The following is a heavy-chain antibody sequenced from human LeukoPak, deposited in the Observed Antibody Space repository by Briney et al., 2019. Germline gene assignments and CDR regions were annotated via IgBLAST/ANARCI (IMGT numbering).Heavy chain of an antibody. J-gene: IGHJ6*02. CDR2: IIPIFGTA. Sequence: SVKVSCKASGYTFTSYSFSWVRQAPGQGLEWMGGIIPIFGTANYAQKFQGRVTITADESTSTAYMELSSLRSEDTAVYYCARGTHTNYDILTGYYIRPKEYYYYYGMDVWGQGTTVTVSS. CDR3: ARGTHTNYDILTGYYIRPKEYYYYYGMDV. CDR1: GYTFTSYS. D-gene: IGHD3-9*01. V-gene: IGHV1-69*13.